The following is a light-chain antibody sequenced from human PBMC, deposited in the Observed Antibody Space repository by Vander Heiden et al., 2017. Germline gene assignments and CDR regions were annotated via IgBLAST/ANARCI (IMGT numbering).Light chain of an antibody. CDR3: VQALQTPYT. V-gene: IGKV2-28*01. CDR1: QSLLHSNGYNY. CDR2: LGS. Sequence: DIVMTQTPLSLPATPGEPASISCRSSQSLLHSNGYNYLDWYLQKPGQSPQLLIYLGSNRASGGPDRFSGSGSGTDFTLKISRVEAEDVGVYYCVQALQTPYTFGQGTKLEIK. J-gene: IGKJ2*01.